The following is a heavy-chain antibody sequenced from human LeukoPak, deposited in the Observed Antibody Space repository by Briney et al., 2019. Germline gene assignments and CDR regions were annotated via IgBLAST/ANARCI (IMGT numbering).Heavy chain of an antibody. Sequence: ASVKVSCKASGYTFTSYYMHWVRQAPGQGLEWMGIINPSGGSTSYAQKFQGRVTMTRDTSTSTVYMELSSLRSEDTAVYYCARDQAAIRYSERGGPDYWGQGTLVTVSS. CDR2: INPSGGST. V-gene: IGHV1-46*01. J-gene: IGHJ4*02. CDR3: ARDQAAIRYSERGGPDY. CDR1: GYTFTSYY. D-gene: IGHD3-9*01.